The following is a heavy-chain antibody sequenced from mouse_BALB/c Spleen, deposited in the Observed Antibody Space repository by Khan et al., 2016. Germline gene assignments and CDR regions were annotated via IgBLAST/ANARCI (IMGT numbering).Heavy chain of an antibody. D-gene: IGHD1-1*01. J-gene: IGHJ4*01. V-gene: IGHV14-3*02. CDR1: GFNIKDTY. Sequence: VQLKQSGAELVKPGASVKLSCTASGFNIKDTYMHWVKQRPEQGLEWIGRIDPANGNTKYDPKFQGKATITADTSSNTAYLQLSSLTSEDTAVYYCARSPFYDGNYYAMDYWGQGTSVTVSS. CDR3: ARSPFYDGNYYAMDY. CDR2: IDPANGNT.